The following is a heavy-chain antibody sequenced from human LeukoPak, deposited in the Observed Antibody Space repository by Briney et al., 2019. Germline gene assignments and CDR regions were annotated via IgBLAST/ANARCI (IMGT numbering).Heavy chain of an antibody. CDR2: IYSGGST. Sequence: GGSLRLSCAASGFTVSSNYMSWVRQAPGKGLEWVSVIYSGGSTYYADSVKGRFTISRDNSKNTLYLQMNSLRAEDTAVYYCARDFRWFGTFDYWGQGTLVTVSS. J-gene: IGHJ4*02. D-gene: IGHD3-10*01. V-gene: IGHV3-66*01. CDR3: ARDFRWFGTFDY. CDR1: GFTVSSNY.